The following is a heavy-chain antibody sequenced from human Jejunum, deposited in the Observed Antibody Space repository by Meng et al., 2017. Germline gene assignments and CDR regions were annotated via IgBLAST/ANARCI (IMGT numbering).Heavy chain of an antibody. V-gene: IGHV2-5*01. D-gene: IGHD3-10*01. Sequence: SGPTLVKPTQTLTLTCTFSGFSLTSSGVGVGWIRQPPGKDPEWLALIFWNDDKRYRPSLKSRLTITKDSSNNQVVLTMTNMDPMDTATYYCAHRGSGSYYHYYFDYWGQGTLVTVSS. CDR3: AHRGSGSYYHYYFDY. J-gene: IGHJ4*02. CDR2: IFWNDDK. CDR1: GFSLTSSGVG.